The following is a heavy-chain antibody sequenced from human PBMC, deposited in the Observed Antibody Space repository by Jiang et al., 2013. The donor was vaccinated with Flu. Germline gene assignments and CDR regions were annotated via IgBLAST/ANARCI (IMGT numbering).Heavy chain of an antibody. CDR2: IYPGNSDT. V-gene: IGHV5-51*03. CDR1: GYSFTNHW. Sequence: GAEVKKPGESLKISCKGSGYSFTNHWIGWVRQMPGKGLEWMAIIYPGNSDTRYSPSFQGQVTISADMSINTAYLQWSSLKASDTAMYHCARGYDFDYWGQGTLVTVSS. J-gene: IGHJ4*02. D-gene: IGHD5-12*01. CDR3: ARGYDFDY.